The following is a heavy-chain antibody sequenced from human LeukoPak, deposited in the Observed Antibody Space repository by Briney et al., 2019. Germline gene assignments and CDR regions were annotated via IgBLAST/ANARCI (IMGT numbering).Heavy chain of an antibody. J-gene: IGHJ3*02. Sequence: PSGTLSLTCTVSGGSISSGDYYWSWIRQPPGKGLEWIGYIYYSGSTYYNPSLKSRVTISVDTSKNQFSLKLSSVTAADTAVYYCARDYRAATGTGAFDNWGQGTMVTVSS. D-gene: IGHD6-13*01. CDR2: IYYSGST. CDR3: ARDYRAATGTGAFDN. V-gene: IGHV4-30-4*08. CDR1: GGSISSGDYY.